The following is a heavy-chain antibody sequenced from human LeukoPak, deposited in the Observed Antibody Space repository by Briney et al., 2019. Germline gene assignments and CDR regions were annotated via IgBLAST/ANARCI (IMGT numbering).Heavy chain of an antibody. J-gene: IGHJ4*02. CDR1: GYTFTSYY. CDR2: INPSGGST. D-gene: IGHD6-19*01. V-gene: IGHV1-46*01. CDR3: AREQTLALGGSGWYGY. Sequence: ASVKVSCKASGYTFTSYYMHWVRQAPGQGLEWMGIINPSGGSTSYAQKFQGRVTMTRDTSTSTVYMELSSLRSEDTAVYHCAREQTLALGGSGWYGYWGQGTLVTVSS.